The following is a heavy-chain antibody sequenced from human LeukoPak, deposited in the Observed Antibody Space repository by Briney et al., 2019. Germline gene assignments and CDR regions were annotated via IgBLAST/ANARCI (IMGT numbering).Heavy chain of an antibody. CDR1: GFTFSSYA. Sequence: QPGASLRLSCAASGFTFSSYAMSWVRQAPGKGLEWVSAISGSGGSTYYADSVKGRFTISRDNSKNTLYLQMNGLRAEDTAVYYCAKDQTGTSSFHGVFGIWGQGTMVTVSS. J-gene: IGHJ3*02. V-gene: IGHV3-23*01. D-gene: IGHD1-7*01. CDR2: ISGSGGST. CDR3: AKDQTGTSSFHGVFGI.